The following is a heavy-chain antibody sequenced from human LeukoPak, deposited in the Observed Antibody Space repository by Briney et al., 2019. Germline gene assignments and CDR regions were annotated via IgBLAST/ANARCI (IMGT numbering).Heavy chain of an antibody. CDR3: ARGKTNMAYFDY. CDR1: GFTFSGNT. CDR2: ISSSSSTQ. V-gene: IGHV3-48*02. Sequence: GGSLRVSCEASGFTFSGNTMNWVRQAPGKGLQSVSYISSSSSTQYYAASVRGRFTISRDNAKNSVYLQMNSLRDGNTAVYYCARGKTNMAYFDYWGQGALVTVSS. J-gene: IGHJ4*02. D-gene: IGHD5-24*01.